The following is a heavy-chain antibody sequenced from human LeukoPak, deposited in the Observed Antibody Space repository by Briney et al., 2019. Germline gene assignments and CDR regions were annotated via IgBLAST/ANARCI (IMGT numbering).Heavy chain of an antibody. CDR2: IRYDGSNK. CDR3: AKTEGVTGTTYYFDY. V-gene: IGHV3-30*02. J-gene: IGHJ4*02. CDR1: GFTFSSYG. D-gene: IGHD1-7*01. Sequence: GGSLRLSCAASGFTFSSYGMHWVRQAPGKGLEWVAFIRYDGSNKYYADSVKGRFTISRDNSKNTLYLQMNSLRAEDTAVYYCAKTEGVTGTTYYFDYWGQGTLVTVYS.